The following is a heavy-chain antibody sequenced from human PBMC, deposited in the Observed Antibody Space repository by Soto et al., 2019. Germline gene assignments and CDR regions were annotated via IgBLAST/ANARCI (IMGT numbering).Heavy chain of an antibody. D-gene: IGHD5-12*01. J-gene: IGHJ4*02. CDR1: GGSISSGGYY. CDR2: IYHSGST. V-gene: IGHV4-30-2*01. CDR3: ARHRNWLQSPTYLDL. Sequence: PSETLSLTCTVSGGSISSGGYYWNWIRQPPGKGLEWIGYIYHSGSTLYNPSLKSRVIISVDTSKNQFSLRLTSVTAADTAVYYCARHRNWLQSPTYLDLWGPGTLVTVSS.